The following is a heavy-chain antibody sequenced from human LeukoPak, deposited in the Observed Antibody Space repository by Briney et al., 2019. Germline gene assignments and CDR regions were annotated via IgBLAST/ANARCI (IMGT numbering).Heavy chain of an antibody. J-gene: IGHJ4*02. V-gene: IGHV3-21*01. CDR1: GFTFSSYS. CDR3: ARDDSSGYYYRGVFDY. D-gene: IGHD3-22*01. CDR2: ISSSSSYI. Sequence: PGGSLRLSCAASGFTFSSYSMNWVRQAPGKGLEWVSSISSSSSYIYYADSVKGRFTISRDNAKNSLYLQMNSLRAEDTAVYYCARDDSSGYYYRGVFDYWGQGTLVTVSS.